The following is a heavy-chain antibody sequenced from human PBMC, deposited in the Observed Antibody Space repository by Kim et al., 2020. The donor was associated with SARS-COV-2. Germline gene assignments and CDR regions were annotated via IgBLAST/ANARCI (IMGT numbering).Heavy chain of an antibody. Sequence: SNGIPTTYADSVKGRLAISRDDAKNTLYLQMNSLGAEDTAVYYCVRALSDWGQGTLVTVSS. CDR2: SNGIPT. J-gene: IGHJ4*02. CDR3: VRALSD. V-gene: IGHV3-74*03.